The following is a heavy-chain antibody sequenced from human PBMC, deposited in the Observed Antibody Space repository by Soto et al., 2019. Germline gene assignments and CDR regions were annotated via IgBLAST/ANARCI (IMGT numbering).Heavy chain of an antibody. Sequence: GGFLRLSCAASGFTFSSYAMSWVRQAPGKGLEWVLAISGSGGSPNYADSVQGRFTISRDNPKNTLYLQMNSLRAEDTANYYCAKAGCSGGTCYVPDYWGQGALVTVSS. V-gene: IGHV3-23*01. J-gene: IGHJ4*02. CDR1: GFTFSSYA. D-gene: IGHD2-15*01. CDR3: AKAGCSGGTCYVPDY. CDR2: ISGSGGSP.